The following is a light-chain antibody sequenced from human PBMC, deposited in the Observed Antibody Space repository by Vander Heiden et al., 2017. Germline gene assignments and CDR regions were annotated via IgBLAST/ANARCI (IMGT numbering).Light chain of an antibody. CDR3: QQYNIWPRT. Sequence: EIVMTQSPATLSVSPGERATLSCRASQSVSSNLAWYQRKPGQAPRLLIYGAFTRATGIPARFSGSGSGTEFTLTINSLQSEDFAVYYCQQYNIWPRTFGQGTKVEIK. V-gene: IGKV3-15*01. J-gene: IGKJ1*01. CDR1: QSVSSN. CDR2: GAF.